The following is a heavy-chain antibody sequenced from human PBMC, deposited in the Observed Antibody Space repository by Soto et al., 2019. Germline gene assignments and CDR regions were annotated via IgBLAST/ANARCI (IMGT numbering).Heavy chain of an antibody. V-gene: IGHV2-5*02. D-gene: IGHD3-10*01. CDR1: GFSLSTSGVG. CDR2: IYWDDDP. CDR3: AHIIYGSCCVSV. Sequence: QSTLKESGPTLVKSTQTLTLTCTFSGFSLSTSGVGVGWIRQPPGTALEWLGFIYWDDDPRYSPSLTSRLTIPQDTSKNRVVVTMTNMDPVETATYYWAHIIYGSCCVSVWGKRTLVTFFS. J-gene: IGHJ4*02.